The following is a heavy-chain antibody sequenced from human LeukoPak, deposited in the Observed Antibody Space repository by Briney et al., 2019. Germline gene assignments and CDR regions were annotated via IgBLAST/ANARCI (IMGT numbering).Heavy chain of an antibody. V-gene: IGHV3-11*05. D-gene: IGHD2-15*01. J-gene: IGHJ4*02. CDR3: TREERYPIFSGGICAAYIDY. Sequence: PGGSLRLSCAASGVTFSDYYIGWIRQAPGKGLEWISYISSTSSYTNYPDSLQGRFTISRVNARNSLYLQMDSLRAEDTAVYYCTREERYPIFSGGICAAYIDYWGQGALVTVSS. CDR1: GVTFSDYY. CDR2: ISSTSSYT.